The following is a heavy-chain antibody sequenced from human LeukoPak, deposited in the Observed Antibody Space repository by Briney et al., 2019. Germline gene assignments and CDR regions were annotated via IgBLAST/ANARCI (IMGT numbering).Heavy chain of an antibody. J-gene: IGHJ4*02. D-gene: IGHD3-22*01. CDR2: ISGSSSNI. CDR3: ARDGMDYDSSFDY. V-gene: IGHV3-48*01. CDR1: GFTFSTYS. Sequence: GGSLRLSCAASGFTFSTYSMNWVRQAPGKGLEWVSYISGSSSNIYYADSVKGRFTISRDNAKNSLYLQMNTLRAEDTAVYYCARDGMDYDSSFDYWGQGTLVTVSS.